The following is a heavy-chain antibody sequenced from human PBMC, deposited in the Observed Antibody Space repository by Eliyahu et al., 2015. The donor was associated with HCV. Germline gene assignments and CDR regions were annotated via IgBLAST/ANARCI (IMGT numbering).Heavy chain of an antibody. Sequence: EVQLLESGGGLVQPGGSLRLSCAASGFTFSSXAMSWVRQAPGKGLEWVSAISXSGGSTYYADSVKGRFTISRDNSKNTLYLQMNSLRAEDTAVYYCAKVGTMIAGRLDYWGQGTLVTVSS. CDR3: AKVGTMIAGRLDY. CDR1: GFTFSSXA. V-gene: IGHV3-23*01. J-gene: IGHJ4*02. CDR2: ISXSGGST. D-gene: IGHD3-22*01.